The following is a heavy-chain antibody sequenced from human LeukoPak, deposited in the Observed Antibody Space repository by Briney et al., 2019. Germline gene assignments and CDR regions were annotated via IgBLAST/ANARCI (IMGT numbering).Heavy chain of an antibody. V-gene: IGHV1-24*01. CDR2: FDPEDGET. CDR3: ATERPQGGELLERFFDY. J-gene: IGHJ4*02. D-gene: IGHD1-26*01. Sequence: ASVKVSCKASGYTFIAYYMHWVRQAPGKGLEWMGGFDPEDGETIYAQKFQGRVTMTEDTSTDTAYMELSSLRSEDTAVYYCATERPQGGELLERFFDYWGQGTLVTVSS. CDR1: GYTFIAYY.